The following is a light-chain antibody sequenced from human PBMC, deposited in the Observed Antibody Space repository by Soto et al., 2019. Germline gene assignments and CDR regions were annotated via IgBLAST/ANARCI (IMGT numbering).Light chain of an antibody. CDR3: QQYHSWPA. CDR2: GSA. V-gene: IGKV3-15*01. CDR1: ETVATN. Sequence: VMTQSPATLSASTGERATLSFWASETVATNLAWYQQKPGQAPRLLIYGSATRATGIPDRFSGSGSGTEFTLTISSLQSEDSAVYYCQQYHSWPAFGQGTKVDIK. J-gene: IGKJ1*01.